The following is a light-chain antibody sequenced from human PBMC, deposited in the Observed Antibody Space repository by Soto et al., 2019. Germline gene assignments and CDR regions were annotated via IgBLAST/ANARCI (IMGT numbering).Light chain of an antibody. CDR2: GVT. CDR1: SGDVGFYDF. Sequence: QSVLTQPASMSGSPGQSITISGTGTSGDVGFYDFVSWYQQHPGKVPRLIIYGVTKRPSGVSHRFSGSKSGNTASLTISGLQVENEADYSCASYTGSSTYLFGGGTKVTVL. V-gene: IGLV2-14*03. J-gene: IGLJ3*02. CDR3: ASYTGSSTYL.